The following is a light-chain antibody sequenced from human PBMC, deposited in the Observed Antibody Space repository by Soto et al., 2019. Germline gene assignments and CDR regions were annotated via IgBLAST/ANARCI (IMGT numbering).Light chain of an antibody. CDR3: ATWDLTLSAGVL. CDR2: DDH. J-gene: IGLJ2*01. Sequence: QSVLTQPPSVSAAPGQRVSISCSGGSSNIGKNSVSWYQQLPGTAPKLLIYDDHQRPSGIPDRFSASKSGTSATLDITGLQPADEADYYCATWDLTLSAGVLFGGGTKLTVL. CDR1: SSNIGKNS. V-gene: IGLV1-51*01.